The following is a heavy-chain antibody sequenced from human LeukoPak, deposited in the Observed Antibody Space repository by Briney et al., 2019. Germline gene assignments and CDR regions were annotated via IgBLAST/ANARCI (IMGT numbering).Heavy chain of an antibody. CDR1: GFXFSSYW. V-gene: IGHV3-7*04. D-gene: IGHD6-19*01. J-gene: IGHJ4*02. Sequence: GGSLRLSCAASGFXFSSYWISWVRQAPGKGLEWVANIKQDGSENYYVDSVEGRFTISRDNAKNSLYLQMNSLRAEDTAVYYCARDGWQLDYWGQGTLVTVSS. CDR3: ARDGWQLDY. CDR2: IKQDGSEN.